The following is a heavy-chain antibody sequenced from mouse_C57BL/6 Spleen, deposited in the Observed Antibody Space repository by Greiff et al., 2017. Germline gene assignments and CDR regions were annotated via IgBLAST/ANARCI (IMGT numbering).Heavy chain of an antibody. Sequence: EVKLVASGGGLVQPGGSMKLSCAASGFTFSDAWMDWVRQSPEKGLEWVAEIRNKANNHATSYAESVKGRFTISRDDSKSSVYLQMSSLRAEDTGSYYCYSNYGGYFDNWGQGTTLTGSS. J-gene: IGHJ2*01. CDR1: GFTFSDAW. CDR2: IRNKANNHAT. CDR3: YSNYGGYFDN. V-gene: IGHV6-6*01. D-gene: IGHD2-5*01.